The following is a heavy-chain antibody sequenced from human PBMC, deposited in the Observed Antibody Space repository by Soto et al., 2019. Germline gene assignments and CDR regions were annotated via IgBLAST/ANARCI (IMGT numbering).Heavy chain of an antibody. CDR2: ISYDGSNK. CDR3: ARDEIRFAWAYGMDV. CDR1: GFTFSSYA. D-gene: IGHD3-3*01. V-gene: IGHV3-30-3*01. J-gene: IGHJ6*02. Sequence: QVQLVASGGGVVQPGRSLRLSCAASGFTFSSYAMHWVRQAPGKGLEWVAVISYDGSNKYYADSVKGRVTISRYKSKNTPYMQMNSLSAEYTGVYYCARDEIRFAWAYGMDVWGQGTTVTGSS.